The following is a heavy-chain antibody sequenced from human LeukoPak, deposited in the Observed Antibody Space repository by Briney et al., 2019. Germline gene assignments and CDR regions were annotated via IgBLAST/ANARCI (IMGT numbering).Heavy chain of an antibody. Sequence: GEPLKISFQGSGYRFTSYWIGWVRPMPGKGLEWMGIIYPGDSDTRYSPSFQGQVTISADKSISTAYLQWSSLKASDTAMYYCARRSGSSGYYIDYWGQGTLVTVSS. CDR3: ARRSGSSGYYIDY. J-gene: IGHJ4*02. V-gene: IGHV5-51*01. CDR1: GYRFTSYW. CDR2: IYPGDSDT. D-gene: IGHD3-22*01.